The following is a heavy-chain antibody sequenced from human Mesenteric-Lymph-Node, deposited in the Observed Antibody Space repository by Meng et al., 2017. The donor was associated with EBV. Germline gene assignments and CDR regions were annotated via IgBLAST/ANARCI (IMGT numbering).Heavy chain of an antibody. CDR1: CGSITTYNW. J-gene: IGHJ5*02. CDR2: VFHSGTT. D-gene: IGHD3-10*01. CDR3: AKANSSGRSSWFDP. V-gene: IGHV4-4*02. Sequence: QVPRGGWGPGLVNPSGTLSLLCAVSCGSITTYNWWSWVRQPPGKGLEWIGEVFHSGTTNSNASLRSRLTISVDKSKNQFSLKLTSVTAADTAVYYCAKANSSGRSSWFDPWGQGTLVTVSS.